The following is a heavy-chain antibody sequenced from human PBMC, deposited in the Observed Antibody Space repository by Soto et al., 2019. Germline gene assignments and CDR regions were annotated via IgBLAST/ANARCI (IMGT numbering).Heavy chain of an antibody. D-gene: IGHD3-16*02. CDR1: GFTFSSYG. CDR2: ISYDGSNK. CDR3: AKDFVDYDYVWGSYRYSYFDY. V-gene: IGHV3-30*18. J-gene: IGHJ4*02. Sequence: QVQLVESGGGVVQPGRSLRLSCAASGFTFSSYGMHWVRQAPGKGLEWVAVISYDGSNKYYADSVKGRFTISRDNSKNTLYLQMNSLRAEDTAVYYCAKDFVDYDYVWGSYRYSYFDYWGQGTLVTVSS.